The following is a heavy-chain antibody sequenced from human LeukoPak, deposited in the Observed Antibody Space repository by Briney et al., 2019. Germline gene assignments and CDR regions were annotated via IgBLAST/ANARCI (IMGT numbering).Heavy chain of an antibody. Sequence: PGGSLRLSCAASGFTFSSYAMHWVRQAPGKGLEWVAVISYDGSNKYYADSVKGRFTISRDNSKNTLYLQMNSLRAEDTAVYYCASIAAAPADYWGQGTLVTVSS. V-gene: IGHV3-30-3*01. CDR2: ISYDGSNK. CDR1: GFTFSSYA. CDR3: ASIAAAPADY. J-gene: IGHJ4*02. D-gene: IGHD6-13*01.